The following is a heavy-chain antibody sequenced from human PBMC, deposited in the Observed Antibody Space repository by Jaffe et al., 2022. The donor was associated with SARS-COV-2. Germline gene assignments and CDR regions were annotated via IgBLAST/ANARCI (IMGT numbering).Heavy chain of an antibody. D-gene: IGHD6-6*01. CDR3: ARTLEYGNTGPPL. V-gene: IGHV3-21*01. CDR2: ISSGSSYI. J-gene: IGHJ4*02. CDR1: GFTFNTYS. Sequence: EAQLVESGGGLVKPGGSLRLSCAASGFTFNTYSMIWVRQAPGKGLEWVSAISSGSSYIYYEDSVKGRFTISRDNANNLLYLQMNSLRAEDTAVYYCARTLEYGNTGPPLWGQGTPVTVSS.